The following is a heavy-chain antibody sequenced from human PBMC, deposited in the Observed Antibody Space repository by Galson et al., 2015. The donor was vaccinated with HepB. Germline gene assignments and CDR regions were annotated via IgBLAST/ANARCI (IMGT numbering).Heavy chain of an antibody. CDR2: INHSGAT. J-gene: IGHJ4*02. CDR1: GSFNDYF. V-gene: IGHV4-34*01. Sequence: ETLSPTCAVHGSFNDYFWTWIRQAPGKEMEWIGEINHSGATNYNPSLQRRVTISVDTAENRFSLRLTSVTAADTAIYYCARGGRITVFGVPVRGRLDFWGQGNLVIVSS. CDR3: ARGGRITVFGVPVRGRLDF. D-gene: IGHD3-3*01.